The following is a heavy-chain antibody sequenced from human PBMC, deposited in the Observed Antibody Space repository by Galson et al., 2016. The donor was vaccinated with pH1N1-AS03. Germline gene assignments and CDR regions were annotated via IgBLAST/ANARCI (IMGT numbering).Heavy chain of an antibody. D-gene: IGHD3-16*02. CDR1: GLSVAKNY. V-gene: IGHV3-53*01. Sequence: SLRLSCAVSGLSVAKNYMSWVRQAPGKGLEWVSSIYTGGDTFYTDSVRGRFTISRDDSKNTHYLQMNSLRAADTAMYYCARVDSSTYSYGWVPFDYWGQGTLVTVSS. CDR2: IYTGGDT. J-gene: IGHJ4*02. CDR3: ARVDSSTYSYGWVPFDY.